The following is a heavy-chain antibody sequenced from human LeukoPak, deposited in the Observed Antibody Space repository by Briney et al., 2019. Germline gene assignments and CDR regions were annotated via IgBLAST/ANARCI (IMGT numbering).Heavy chain of an antibody. CDR1: GYTFTSYG. CDR2: ISAYNGNT. D-gene: IGHD3-10*01. CDR3: ARVWVRGVIYYYYMDV. Sequence: GASVKVSCKASGYTFTSYGISWVRQAPGQGLEWMGWISAYNGNTNYAQKLQGRVTMTTDTSTSTAYMELRSLRSDDTAVYYCARVWVRGVIYYYYMDVWGKGTTVTISS. J-gene: IGHJ6*03. V-gene: IGHV1-18*01.